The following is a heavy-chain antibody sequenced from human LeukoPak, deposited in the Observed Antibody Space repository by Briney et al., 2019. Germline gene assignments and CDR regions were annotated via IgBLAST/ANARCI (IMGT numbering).Heavy chain of an antibody. J-gene: IGHJ4*02. CDR3: ARGAGYGPLESDNFDY. V-gene: IGHV3-7*01. Sequence: PGGSLRLSCAASGFTFSSYWMSWVRQAPGKWLEWVANIKQDGSEKYYVDSVKCRFTISRDNAKNSLYLHMNSLRAEETAVYYCARGAGYGPLESDNFDYWGQGTLVTVSS. D-gene: IGHD5-18*01. CDR1: GFTFSSYW. CDR2: IKQDGSEK.